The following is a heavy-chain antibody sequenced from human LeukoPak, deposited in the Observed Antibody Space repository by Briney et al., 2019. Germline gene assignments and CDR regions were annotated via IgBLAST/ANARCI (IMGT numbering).Heavy chain of an antibody. CDR1: GGTFSNYA. D-gene: IGHD1-1*01. CDR3: TRGVQLERRYYNWFDP. Sequence: ASVKVSCKASGGTFSNYAISWVRQAPGQGLEWMGMINPSRGSTSYAQKFQGGLTMTRDTSTSTVYMELSSLRSEDTAVYYCTRGVQLERRYYNWFDPWGQGTLVTVSS. CDR2: INPSRGST. V-gene: IGHV1-46*01. J-gene: IGHJ5*02.